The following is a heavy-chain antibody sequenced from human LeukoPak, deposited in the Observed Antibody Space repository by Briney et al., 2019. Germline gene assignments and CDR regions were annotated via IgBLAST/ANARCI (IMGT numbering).Heavy chain of an antibody. D-gene: IGHD6-13*01. CDR2: IMPIFGTA. V-gene: IGHV1-69*13. Sequence: SVQVSCQASGGTFSSYAISWVRPAPGQGLEWMGGIMPIFGTANYAQKFQGRVTITADESTSTAYMELSSLRSEDTAVYYCASQGMWGQGTLVTVSS. CDR1: GGTFSSYA. J-gene: IGHJ4*02. CDR3: ASQGM.